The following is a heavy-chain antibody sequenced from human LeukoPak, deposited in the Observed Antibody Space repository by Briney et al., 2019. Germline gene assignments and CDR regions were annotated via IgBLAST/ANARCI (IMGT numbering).Heavy chain of an antibody. CDR1: GYTFTGYY. CDR2: INPNSGGI. V-gene: IGHV1-2*02. CDR3: ARRAAAAGITRGYYYYYYMDV. Sequence: PGASVKVSCKASGYTFTGYYMHWVRQAPGQGLEWMGWINPNSGGINYAQKFQGRVTMTRDTSISTAYMELSRLRSDDTAVYYCARRAAAAGITRGYYYYYYMDVWGKGTTVTISS. D-gene: IGHD6-13*01. J-gene: IGHJ6*03.